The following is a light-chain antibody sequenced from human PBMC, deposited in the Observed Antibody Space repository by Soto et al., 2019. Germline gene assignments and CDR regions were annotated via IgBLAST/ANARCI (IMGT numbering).Light chain of an antibody. CDR3: SSYASSIPNV. CDR2: DVS. J-gene: IGLJ1*01. CDR1: SSDVGGYNY. Sequence: QSVLTQPASVSGSPGQSITISCTGTSSDVGGYNYVSWYQQHPGKAPKLMLYDVSNRPSGVSNRFSGSKSGNSASLTIPGLQAEDEADYYCSSYASSIPNVFGSGTKVTVL. V-gene: IGLV2-14*03.